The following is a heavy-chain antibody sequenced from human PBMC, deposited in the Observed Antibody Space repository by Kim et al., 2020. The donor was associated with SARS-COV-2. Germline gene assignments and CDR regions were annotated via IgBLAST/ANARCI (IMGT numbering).Heavy chain of an antibody. V-gene: IGHV4-31*03. CDR2: IYYSGST. J-gene: IGHJ5*02. D-gene: IGHD4-4*01. CDR1: GGSISSGGYY. Sequence: SETLSLTCTVSGGSISSGGYYWSWIRQHPGKGLEWIGYIYYSGSTYYNPSLKSRVTISVDTSKNQFSLKLSSVTAADTAVYYCARALYSNYDSVYWFDPWGQGTLVTVSS. CDR3: ARALYSNYDSVYWFDP.